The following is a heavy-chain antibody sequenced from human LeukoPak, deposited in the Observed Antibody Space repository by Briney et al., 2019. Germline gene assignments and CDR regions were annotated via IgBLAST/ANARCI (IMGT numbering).Heavy chain of an antibody. CDR3: ARGDDYSNYVLGY. CDR1: GGTFSSYA. D-gene: IGHD4-11*01. J-gene: IGHJ4*02. V-gene: IGHV1-69*05. CDR2: IIPIFGTT. Sequence: SVKVSCKASGGTFSSYAISRVRQAPGQGLEWMGRIIPIFGTTIYAQKFQGRVTITTDESTSTAYMEVSSLRSEDTAVYYCARGDDYSNYVLGYWGQGTLVTVSS.